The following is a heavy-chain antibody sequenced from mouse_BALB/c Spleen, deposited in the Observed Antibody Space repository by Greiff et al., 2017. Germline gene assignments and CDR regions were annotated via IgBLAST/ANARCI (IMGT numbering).Heavy chain of an antibody. CDR1: GFSLTSYG. D-gene: IGHD1-1*01. Sequence: VKLMESGPGLVAPSQSLSITCTVSGFSLTSYGVHWVRQPPGKGLEWLGVIWAGGSTNYNSALMSRLSISKDNSKSQVFLKMNSLQTDDTAMYYCARGPFLYYGSCYGYFDVWGAGTTVTVSS. CDR3: ARGPFLYYGSCYGYFDV. J-gene: IGHJ1*01. CDR2: IWAGGST. V-gene: IGHV2-9*02.